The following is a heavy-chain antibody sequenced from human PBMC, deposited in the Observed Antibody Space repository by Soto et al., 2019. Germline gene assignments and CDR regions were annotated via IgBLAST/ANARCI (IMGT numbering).Heavy chain of an antibody. J-gene: IGHJ4*02. CDR3: ARGSGSYYAY. CDR1: GASVSSGNYY. D-gene: IGHD1-26*01. CDR2: IPYSGST. V-gene: IGHV4-61*01. Sequence: QVQLQESGPGLVKPSETLSLTCTVSGASVSSGNYYWSWIRQPPGKGLECIGYIPYSGSTNYNPSLKRRVPISIDTSKNQFSLKFGSVTAADTAVYYCARGSGSYYAYWGQGTLVTVSS.